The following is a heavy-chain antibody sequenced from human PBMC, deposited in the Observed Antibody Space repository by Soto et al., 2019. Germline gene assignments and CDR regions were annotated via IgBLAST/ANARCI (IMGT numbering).Heavy chain of an antibody. CDR2: ISYDGSNK. V-gene: IGHV3-30*18. J-gene: IGHJ6*02. CDR1: GFTFSSYG. D-gene: IGHD1-26*01. CDR3: AKDGKRDYYYYGMDV. Sequence: GGSLTLSCAASGFTFSSYGMHWVRQAPGKGLEWVAVISYDGSNKYYADSVKGRFTISRDNSKNTLYLQMNSLRAEDTAVYYCAKDGKRDYYYYGMDVWGQGTTVTVSS.